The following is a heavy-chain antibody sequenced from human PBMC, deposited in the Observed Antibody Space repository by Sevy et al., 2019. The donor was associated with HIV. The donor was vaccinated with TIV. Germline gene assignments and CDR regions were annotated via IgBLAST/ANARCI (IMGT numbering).Heavy chain of an antibody. CDR2: IKQGGSEK. CDR3: ARVVKVRGVPSYYYYGMDV. J-gene: IGHJ6*02. V-gene: IGHV3-7*01. Sequence: GGSPRLSCAASGFTFSSYWMSWVRQAPGKGLEWVANIKQGGSEKYYVDSVKGRFTISRDNAKNSLYLQMNSLRAEDTAVYYCARVVKVRGVPSYYYYGMDVWGQGTTVTVSS. CDR1: GFTFSSYW. D-gene: IGHD3-10*01.